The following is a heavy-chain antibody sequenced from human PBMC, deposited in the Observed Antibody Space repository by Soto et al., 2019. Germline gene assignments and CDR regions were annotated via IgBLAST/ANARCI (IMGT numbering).Heavy chain of an antibody. V-gene: IGHV3-23*01. Sequence: EVQLLESGGGLVQPGGSLRLSCAASGFTFSSYAMSWVRQAPGKGLEWVSAISGSGGSTYYADSVKGRFTISRDNSKNTLYLQMNSLRAEDTAVYYCAITELELRWVNLDYWGQGTLVTVSS. CDR1: GFTFSSYA. D-gene: IGHD1-7*01. CDR2: ISGSGGST. CDR3: AITELELRWVNLDY. J-gene: IGHJ4*02.